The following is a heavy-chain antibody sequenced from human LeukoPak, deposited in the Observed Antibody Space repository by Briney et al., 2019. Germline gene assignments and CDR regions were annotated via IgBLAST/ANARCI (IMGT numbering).Heavy chain of an antibody. J-gene: IGHJ4*02. CDR2: IYSGGST. CDR1: GFTVSSNY. Sequence: GGSLTLSCAASGFTVSSNYMIWVRQAPGKGLEWVSVIYSGGSTYYADSVKGRFTISRGNSKNTLYLQMNRLRAEDTSVYYCARGGRFFVDYWGQGTLVTVSS. V-gene: IGHV3-53*01. D-gene: IGHD3-3*01. CDR3: ARGGRFFVDY.